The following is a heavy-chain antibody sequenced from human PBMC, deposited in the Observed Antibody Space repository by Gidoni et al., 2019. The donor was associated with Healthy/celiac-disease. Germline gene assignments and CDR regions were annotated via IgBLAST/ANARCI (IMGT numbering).Heavy chain of an antibody. Sequence: QVQLQESGPGLVKPSETLSLTCTVSGGSISSYYWSWIRQPPGKGLEWIGYIYYSGSTNYNPSLKSRVTISVDTSKNQFSLKLSSVTAADTAVYYCARGPLYSGSYYGFDYWGQGTLVTASS. D-gene: IGHD1-26*01. J-gene: IGHJ4*02. CDR2: IYYSGST. CDR1: GGSISSYY. V-gene: IGHV4-59*01. CDR3: ARGPLYSGSYYGFDY.